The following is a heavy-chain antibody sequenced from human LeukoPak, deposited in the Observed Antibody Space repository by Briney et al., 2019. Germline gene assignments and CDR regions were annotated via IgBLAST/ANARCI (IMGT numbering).Heavy chain of an antibody. Sequence: ESPKISCKGSGYNFTNYWIGWVRQMPGKGLEWMGIIYPGDSDTRYSPSFQGQVTISVDKSISIAYLQWSSLKASDTATYYCARNVEVGASKEPFDYWGQGALVTVSS. V-gene: IGHV5-51*01. CDR2: IYPGDSDT. J-gene: IGHJ4*02. CDR1: GYNFTNYW. D-gene: IGHD1-26*01. CDR3: ARNVEVGASKEPFDY.